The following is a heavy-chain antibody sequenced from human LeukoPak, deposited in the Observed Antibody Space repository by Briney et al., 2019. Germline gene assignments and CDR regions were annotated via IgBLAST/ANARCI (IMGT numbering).Heavy chain of an antibody. J-gene: IGHJ3*02. CDR3: ARNGREYNSSHGVFDI. CDR1: GFNFSNYE. V-gene: IGHV3-48*03. CDR2: ISDSASTI. D-gene: IGHD6-6*01. Sequence: GGSLILSCVASGFNFSNYEFNWVRQAPGKGLEWVSYISDSASTIFYVDSVKGRFTISRDNAKNSVFLHMSSLRVEDTAVYYCARNGREYNSSHGVFDIWGQGTMVTVSS.